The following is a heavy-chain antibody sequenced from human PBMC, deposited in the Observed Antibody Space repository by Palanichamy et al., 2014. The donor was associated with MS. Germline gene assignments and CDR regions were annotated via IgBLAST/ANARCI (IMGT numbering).Heavy chain of an antibody. Sequence: PGLVRPSETLSLTCTVSGDSLSTYYWSWIRQPPGKGLEWIGYIYYSGSTKYNPSLKSRVTMSVDTSKNQFSLKLNSVTAADTAVYYCARDLWSGYLDAFGLWGQGTMVTVSS. V-gene: IGHV4-59*01. D-gene: IGHD3-3*01. CDR3: ARDLWSGYLDAFGL. J-gene: IGHJ3*01. CDR1: GDSLSTYY. CDR2: IYYSGST.